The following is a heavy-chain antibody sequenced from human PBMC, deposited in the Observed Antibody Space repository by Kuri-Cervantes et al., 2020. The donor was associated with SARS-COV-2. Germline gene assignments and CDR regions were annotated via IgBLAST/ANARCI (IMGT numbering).Heavy chain of an antibody. J-gene: IGHJ4*02. CDR3: ARGDGRAARLVY. CDR2: INHSGST. V-gene: IGHV4-34*01. D-gene: IGHD6-6*01. CDR1: GGSFSNYY. Sequence: SETLSLTCAVYGGSFSNYYWSWIRQPPGKGLEWIGEINHSGSTNYNPSLKSRVTISVDTSKNQFSLNLRSVTAADTAVYYCARGDGRAARLVYWGQGTLVTVSS.